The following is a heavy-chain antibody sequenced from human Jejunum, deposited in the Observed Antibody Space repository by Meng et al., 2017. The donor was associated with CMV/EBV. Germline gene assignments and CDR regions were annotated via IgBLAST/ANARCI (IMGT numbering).Heavy chain of an antibody. V-gene: IGHV2-5*02. CDR3: ALFTRSWFDP. D-gene: IGHD2-2*01. J-gene: IGHJ5*02. Sequence: TFQAPCPTPVQPTSALACAFTFSGVFLSDSGVGVGLHPQPPGKALEWLAVIYWDADKRYSPSLKSRLTITKDTSKNQVVLTLTNMDPVDTATYYCALFTRSWFDPWGQGTLVTVSS. CDR1: GVFLSDSGVG. CDR2: IYWDADK.